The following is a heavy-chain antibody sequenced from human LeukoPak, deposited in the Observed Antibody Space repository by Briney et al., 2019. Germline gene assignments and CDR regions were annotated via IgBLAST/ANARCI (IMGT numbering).Heavy chain of an antibody. D-gene: IGHD3-10*01. CDR1: GFTFSTYA. V-gene: IGHV3-23*01. CDR2: ISGSGGST. J-gene: IGHJ6*02. CDR3: AKSGGLSGSGRHAMDV. Sequence: GGSLRLSCAASGFTFSTYAMSWVRLAPGKGLEWVSGISGSGGSTYYADSVKGRFTSSRDNSNNTLYVQMNSLRVEDTAVYYCAKSGGLSGSGRHAMDVWGQGTTVTVSS.